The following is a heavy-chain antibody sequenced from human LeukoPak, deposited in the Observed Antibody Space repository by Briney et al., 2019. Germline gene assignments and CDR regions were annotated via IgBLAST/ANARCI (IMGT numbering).Heavy chain of an antibody. CDR3: AKDRWGYGDYEYYFDY. Sequence: GGSLRLSCAASGFTFSSYGMSWVRQAPGKGLEWVSAISGSGGSTYYADSVKGRFTISRDNSKNTLYLQMNSLRAEDTAVYYCAKDRWGYGDYEYYFDYWGQGTLVTVSS. D-gene: IGHD4-17*01. CDR2: ISGSGGST. CDR1: GFTFSSYG. J-gene: IGHJ4*02. V-gene: IGHV3-23*01.